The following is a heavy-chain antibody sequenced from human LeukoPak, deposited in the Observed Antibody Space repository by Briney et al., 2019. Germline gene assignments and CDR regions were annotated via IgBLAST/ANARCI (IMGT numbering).Heavy chain of an antibody. CDR2: INPNSGGT. Sequence: ASVKVSCKASGYTFTGYYMHWVRQAPGQGLEWMGWINPNSGGTNYAQKFQGRVTMTRDTSISTAYMELSRLRSDDMAVYYCARTNGYYDSSGYYRHYYYMDVWGKGTTVTVSS. CDR1: GYTFTGYY. V-gene: IGHV1-2*02. J-gene: IGHJ6*03. CDR3: ARTNGYYDSSGYYRHYYYMDV. D-gene: IGHD3-22*01.